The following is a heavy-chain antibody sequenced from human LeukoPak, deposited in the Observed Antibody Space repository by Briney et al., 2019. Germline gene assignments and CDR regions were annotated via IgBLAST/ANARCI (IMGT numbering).Heavy chain of an antibody. D-gene: IGHD2-2*01. CDR1: GNIFSDYC. V-gene: IGHV5-51*01. Sequence: GESLKISCKASGNIFSDYCIAWVGQLPGKGLEWMGIICPGDSDARYSPSFQGQVTISADKSISTAYLQWSSLKASDTAMYYCARRYCTSTSCFHLDYWGQGTLVTASS. CDR2: ICPGDSDA. CDR3: ARRYCTSTSCFHLDY. J-gene: IGHJ4*02.